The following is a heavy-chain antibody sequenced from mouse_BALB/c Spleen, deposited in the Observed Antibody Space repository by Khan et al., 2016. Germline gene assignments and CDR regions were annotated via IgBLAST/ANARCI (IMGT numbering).Heavy chain of an antibody. V-gene: IGHV5-12-1*01. CDR3: ACRYYYGYDEGFVY. Sequence: EVELVESGGGLVKPGGSLKISCAASGFAFRNYDMYWVRQTPERRLEWVGYISSGGGSTNYLDTVKGRITISRDNAKNTLYIQMSRLKSGDTAMCYCACRYYYGYDEGFVYWGNQTLLTISA. CDR2: ISSGGGST. CDR1: GFAFRNYD. J-gene: IGHJ3*01. D-gene: IGHD2-14*01.